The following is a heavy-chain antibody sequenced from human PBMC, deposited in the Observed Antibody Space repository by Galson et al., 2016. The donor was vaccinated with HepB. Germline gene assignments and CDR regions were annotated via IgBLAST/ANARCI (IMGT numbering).Heavy chain of an antibody. CDR3: ARDPYYYDSRGYTTGFDV. V-gene: IGHV3-53*01. Sequence: SLRLSCAASGFIVNNNYMNWVRQAPGKGLEWVSVFYSDGSTYYADSVQGRFPISGDNSKNMLYLKMNTLRAEDTAVYYCARDPYYYDSRGYTTGFDVWGQGTMVTVSS. CDR2: FYSDGST. CDR1: GFIVNNNY. J-gene: IGHJ3*01. D-gene: IGHD3-22*01.